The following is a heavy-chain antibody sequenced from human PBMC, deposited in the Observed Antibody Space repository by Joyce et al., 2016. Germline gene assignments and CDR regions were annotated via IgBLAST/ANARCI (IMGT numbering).Heavy chain of an antibody. J-gene: IGHJ4*02. CDR1: GFTVRTNY. CDR3: ARSAYCNSGKCLLGIFDS. V-gene: IGHV3-53*01. Sequence: EVQLVESGGDLIQQGGSLRLSCAVSGFTVRTNYMAWVRQARVKGLEWVSVIYSGGDTYYADAVKGRFTISRNTAKNALYLQMNSLTAEYTAIYYCARSAYCNSGKCLLGIFDSWGQGTPVTVSS. CDR2: IYSGGDT. D-gene: IGHD2-21*01.